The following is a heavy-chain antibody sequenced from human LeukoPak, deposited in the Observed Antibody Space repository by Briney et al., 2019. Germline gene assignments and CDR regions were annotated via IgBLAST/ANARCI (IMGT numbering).Heavy chain of an antibody. V-gene: IGHV4-34*01. CDR2: INRGGST. CDR3: ARGGFYCGDDCYVDY. D-gene: IGHD2-21*02. CDR1: CGFLSYYY. J-gene: IGHJ4*02. Sequence: PSATLSLTYAVYCGFLSYYYWSWIRQSPEKRLVWLREINRGGSTNYSPSLKSRVPISVDTSKNPFSLKLSSVTAAATVIYYGARGGFYCGDDCYVDYWGQGALVTVSS.